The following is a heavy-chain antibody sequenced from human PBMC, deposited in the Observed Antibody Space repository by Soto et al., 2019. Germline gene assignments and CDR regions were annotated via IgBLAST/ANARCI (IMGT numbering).Heavy chain of an antibody. Sequence: PSETLSLTCAVYGGSFSGYYWSWIRQPPGKGLEWIGEINHSGSTNYNPSLKSRVTISVDTSKNQFSLKLSSVTAADTAVYYRATSGEGYCSGGSCYSTTVTTPLYWGQGTRVTVSS. J-gene: IGHJ4*02. CDR2: INHSGST. D-gene: IGHD2-15*01. V-gene: IGHV4-34*01. CDR3: ATSGEGYCSGGSCYSTTVTTPLY. CDR1: GGSFSGYY.